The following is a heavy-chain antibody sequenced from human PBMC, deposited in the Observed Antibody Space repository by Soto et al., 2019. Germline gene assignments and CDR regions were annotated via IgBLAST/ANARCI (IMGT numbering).Heavy chain of an antibody. J-gene: IGHJ3*02. CDR3: ARDVSPGICALYLCAFDI. Sequence: EVQLVESGGGLVQPGESLRLSCSASGFTFSDYWMTWVRQAPGKGLEWVANIRKDESKKSYLDSVRGRFTVSRDNARNSLYLQMDSLRADDTALYDCARDVSPGICALYLCAFDIWGQGTMVTVSS. CDR1: GFTFSDYW. D-gene: IGHD3-16*01. V-gene: IGHV3-7*05. CDR2: IRKDESKK.